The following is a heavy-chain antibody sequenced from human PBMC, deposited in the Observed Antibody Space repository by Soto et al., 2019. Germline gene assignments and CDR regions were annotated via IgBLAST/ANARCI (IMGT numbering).Heavy chain of an antibody. Sequence: EVQLVESGGGLVQPGRSLRLSCAASGFTFDDYAMHWVRQAPGKGLEWVSGISWNSGSIGYADSVKGRFTISRDNAKNALYLPMNSLRAEDTALYYCAKTHPWYGDYVFLKENWYFDLWGRGTLVTVSS. D-gene: IGHD4-17*01. CDR1: GFTFDDYA. CDR3: AKTHPWYGDYVFLKENWYFDL. CDR2: ISWNSGSI. V-gene: IGHV3-9*01. J-gene: IGHJ2*01.